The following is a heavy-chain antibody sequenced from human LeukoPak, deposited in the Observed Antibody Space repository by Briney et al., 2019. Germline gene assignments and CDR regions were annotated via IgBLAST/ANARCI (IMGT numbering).Heavy chain of an antibody. CDR3: ARIYVREYYFDY. D-gene: IGHD3-10*02. CDR1: GFTVSSNY. CDR2: TYSGGST. J-gene: IGHJ4*02. V-gene: IGHV3-53*01. Sequence: GSLRLSCAASGFTVSSNYMSWVRQAPGKGLEWVSVTYSGGSTYYADSVKGRFTISRDNSKNTLYLQMNSLRAEDTAVYYCARIYVREYYFDYWGQGTLVTVSS.